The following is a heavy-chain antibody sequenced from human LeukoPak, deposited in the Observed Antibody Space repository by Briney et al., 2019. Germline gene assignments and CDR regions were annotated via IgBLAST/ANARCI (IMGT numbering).Heavy chain of an antibody. J-gene: IGHJ4*02. CDR3: AKDKEGFMVRGVKDY. D-gene: IGHD3-10*01. CDR1: GFTFNSYS. Sequence: GGSLRLSCAASGFTFNSYSMNWVRQAPGKGLEWVSAISGSGGSAYYADSVKGRFTISRGNSKNTLYLQMNSLRAEDTAVYYCAKDKEGFMVRGVKDYWGQGTLVTVSS. V-gene: IGHV3-23*01. CDR2: ISGSGGSA.